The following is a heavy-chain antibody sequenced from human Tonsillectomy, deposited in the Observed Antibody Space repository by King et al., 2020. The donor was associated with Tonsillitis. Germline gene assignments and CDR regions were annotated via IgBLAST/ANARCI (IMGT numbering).Heavy chain of an antibody. J-gene: IGHJ3*02. V-gene: IGHV3-30*04. CDR3: AREYYYDNSGLDAFDM. D-gene: IGHD3-22*01. Sequence: QVQLVESGGGVVQPGRSLRLSCAASGFNLSSYAMNWVRQAPGKGLEWVAIFSNDGSIKYYADSVKGRFTISRDDSKNTVYLQMNSLRPEDTAVYYCAREYYYDNSGLDAFDMWGQGTMVTVSS. CDR2: FSNDGSIK. CDR1: GFNLSSYA.